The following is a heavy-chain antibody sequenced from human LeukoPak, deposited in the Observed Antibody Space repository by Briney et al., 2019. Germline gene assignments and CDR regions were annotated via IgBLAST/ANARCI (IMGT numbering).Heavy chain of an antibody. D-gene: IGHD3-16*02. Sequence: SETRSLTCTISGGSISSSTDSWGWIRQPPGKGLEWIGRISYSGSTHYNPSLKSRVTISVDTSKNQFSLTLSSVTAADTAVYYCGRLHYDKIWGVIRYFDYWGQGILVTVSS. CDR1: GGSISSSTDS. CDR3: GRLHYDKIWGVIRYFDY. J-gene: IGHJ4*02. CDR2: ISYSGST. V-gene: IGHV4-39*01.